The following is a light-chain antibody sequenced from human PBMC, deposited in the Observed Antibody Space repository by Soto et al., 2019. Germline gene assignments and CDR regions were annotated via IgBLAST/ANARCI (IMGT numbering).Light chain of an antibody. CDR3: SSYTSSSTVYV. V-gene: IGLV2-14*01. CDR2: DVS. CDR1: SSDVGGYNY. Sequence: SVLTQRASVSVSPGQSITISCTGTSSDVGGYNYVSWYQQHPGKAPKLMIYDVSNRPSGVSNRFSGSKSGNTASLTISGLQAEDEADYYCSSYTSSSTVYVFGTGTKVTVL. J-gene: IGLJ1*01.